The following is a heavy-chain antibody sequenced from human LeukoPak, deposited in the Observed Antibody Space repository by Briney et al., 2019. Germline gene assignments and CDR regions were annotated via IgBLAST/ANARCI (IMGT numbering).Heavy chain of an antibody. D-gene: IGHD5-18*01. CDR1: GGTFSSYA. J-gene: IGHJ4*02. CDR2: IIPIFGTA. Sequence: SVKVSCKASGGTFSSYAISWVRQAPRQGLEWMGRIIPIFGTANYAQKFQGRVTITTDESTSTAYMELSSLRSEDTAVYYCARDTLWIHSAGYYFDYWGQGTLVTVSS. CDR3: ARDTLWIHSAGYYFDY. V-gene: IGHV1-69*05.